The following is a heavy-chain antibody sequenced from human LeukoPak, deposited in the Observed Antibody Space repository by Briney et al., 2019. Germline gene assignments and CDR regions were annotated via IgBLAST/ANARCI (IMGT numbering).Heavy chain of an antibody. V-gene: IGHV3-15*01. J-gene: IGHJ4*02. Sequence: GGSLRLSCAASGFTFSNAWMSWVRQAPGKVLEWDGRIKSKTNRGTTDYAAPVKGRFTISRDDSKNTLYLQMNSLNTEDTGVYYCTTVVVVAATRVDYWGQGTLVTVSS. CDR3: TTVVVVAATRVDY. CDR2: IKSKTNRGTT. D-gene: IGHD2-15*01. CDR1: GFTFSNAW.